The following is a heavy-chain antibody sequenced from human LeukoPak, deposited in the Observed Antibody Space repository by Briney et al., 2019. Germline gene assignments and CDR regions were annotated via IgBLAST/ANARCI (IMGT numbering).Heavy chain of an antibody. CDR3: ARAGGGTQRWYWFDP. Sequence: ASVKVSCKASGYTFTGYYMHWVRQAPGQGLEWMGWINPNSGGTNYAQKFQGRVTMTRDTSISTAYMELSRLRSDDTAVYYCARAGGGTQRWYWFDPWGQGTLVTVSS. D-gene: IGHD1-1*01. J-gene: IGHJ5*02. V-gene: IGHV1-2*02. CDR1: GYTFTGYY. CDR2: INPNSGGT.